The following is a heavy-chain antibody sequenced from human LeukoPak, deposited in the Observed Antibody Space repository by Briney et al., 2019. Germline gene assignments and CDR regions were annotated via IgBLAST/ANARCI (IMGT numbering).Heavy chain of an antibody. CDR1: GDSISSSSHY. D-gene: IGHD1/OR15-1a*01. V-gene: IGHV4-39*01. CDR2: FYYGGST. Sequence: SETLSLTCTVSGDSISSSSHYWGWIRQPPGKGLEWIGTFYYGGSTYHNPSLKSRVTISVDTSKNQFSLRLSSVTAADTPLYYCASGGEQLWPYEPFSSWGQGTLVTVSS. CDR3: ASGGEQLWPYEPFSS. J-gene: IGHJ5*02.